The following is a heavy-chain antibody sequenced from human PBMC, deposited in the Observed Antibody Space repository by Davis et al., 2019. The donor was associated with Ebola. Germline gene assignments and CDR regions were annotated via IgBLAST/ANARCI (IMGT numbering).Heavy chain of an antibody. D-gene: IGHD3-22*01. Sequence: GESLKISCVASGFTFKNAWMTWVRQAPGKGLEWVGRIKSKSDGGARDYAAPVKGRFTISRDDSKNTLYLQMNSLKTEDTAVYYCTTGYYDSSGYPPAFSWGQGTLVTVSS. V-gene: IGHV3-15*07. CDR3: TTGYYDSSGYPPAFS. J-gene: IGHJ4*02. CDR2: IKSKSDGGAR. CDR1: GFTFKNAW.